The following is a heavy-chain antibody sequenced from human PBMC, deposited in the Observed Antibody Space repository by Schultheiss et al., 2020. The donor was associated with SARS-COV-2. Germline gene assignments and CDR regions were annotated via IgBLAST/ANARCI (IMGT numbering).Heavy chain of an antibody. V-gene: IGHV1-3*01. CDR2: INAGNGNT. CDR3: AREGAAAGTRYYYYGMDV. J-gene: IGHJ6*02. CDR1: GGTFSSYA. Sequence: ASVKVSCKASGGTFSSYAMHWVRQAPGQRLEWMGWINAGNGNTKYSQKFQGRVTITRDTSASTAYMELSSLRSEDTAVYYCAREGAAAGTRYYYYGMDVWGQGTTVTVSS. D-gene: IGHD6-13*01.